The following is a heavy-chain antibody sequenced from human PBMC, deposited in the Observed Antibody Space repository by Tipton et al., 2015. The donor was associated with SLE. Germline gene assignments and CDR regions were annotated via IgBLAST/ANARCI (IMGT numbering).Heavy chain of an antibody. D-gene: IGHD2-2*01. Sequence: TLSLTCGVYGGSSSGYYWSWIRQPPGKGLEWIGEIIHSGSTNYNPSLKSRVTISVDTSKNQFSLKLSSVTAADTAVYYCARSATFTIPAAVGYWGQGTLVTVSS. V-gene: IGHV4-34*12. CDR3: ARSATFTIPAAVGY. CDR1: GGSSSGYY. J-gene: IGHJ4*02. CDR2: IIHSGST.